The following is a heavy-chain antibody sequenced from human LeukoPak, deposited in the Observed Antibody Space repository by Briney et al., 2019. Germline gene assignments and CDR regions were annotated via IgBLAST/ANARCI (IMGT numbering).Heavy chain of an antibody. CDR1: GDSSTSHSW. V-gene: IGHV4-4*02. J-gene: IGHJ4*02. Sequence: SETLSLTCAVSGDSSTSHSWWTWVRQPPGKGLEWIGEVHHGGASNYDPSLESRVTISVDKSKNRFSLNLRSVTAADTATYYCASHVTVLGTRGVDFWGRGTLVTVS. CDR2: VHHGGAS. D-gene: IGHD6-19*01. CDR3: ASHVTVLGTRGVDF.